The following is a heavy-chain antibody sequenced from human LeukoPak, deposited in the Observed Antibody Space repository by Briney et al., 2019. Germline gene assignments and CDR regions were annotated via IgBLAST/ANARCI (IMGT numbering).Heavy chain of an antibody. CDR1: GYTFTGYF. Sequence: GESLKISCKGSGYTFTGYFMHWVRQAPGQGLEWMEWINPNSGGTNYAQKFQGRVTMTRDTSISTAYMELSRLRSDDTAVYYCARDRTGTDAFDIWGQGTMVTVSS. V-gene: IGHV1-2*02. D-gene: IGHD7-27*01. CDR3: ARDRTGTDAFDI. J-gene: IGHJ3*02. CDR2: INPNSGGT.